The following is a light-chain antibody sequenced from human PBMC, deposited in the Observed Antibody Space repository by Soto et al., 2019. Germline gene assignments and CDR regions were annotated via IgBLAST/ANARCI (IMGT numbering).Light chain of an antibody. V-gene: IGKV3-15*01. CDR2: GAS. CDR1: QSVSSN. Sequence: EIVMTQSPATLSVSPGERATLSCRASQSVSSNLAWYQQKPGQAPRLLIYGASTRATGIPARFSGSGSGTGFTHTVSSLQSEDFAVYYCQQYNNWPPVMTFGQGTKVEIK. J-gene: IGKJ1*01. CDR3: QQYNNWPPVMT.